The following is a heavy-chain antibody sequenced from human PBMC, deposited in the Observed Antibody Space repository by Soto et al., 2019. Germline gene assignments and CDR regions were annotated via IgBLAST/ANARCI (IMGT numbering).Heavy chain of an antibody. Sequence: SETLSLTCTVSGGSISSYYWSWIRRPPGKGLEWIGYIYYSGSGTTYYNPSLKSRVTISVDTSKNQFSLRLNSVTAADTAVYYCARGGDRYYSYGLDVWGQGTTVTVSS. J-gene: IGHJ6*02. CDR3: ARGGDRYYSYGLDV. CDR1: GGSISSYY. D-gene: IGHD3-16*01. V-gene: IGHV4-59*01. CDR2: IYYSGSGTT.